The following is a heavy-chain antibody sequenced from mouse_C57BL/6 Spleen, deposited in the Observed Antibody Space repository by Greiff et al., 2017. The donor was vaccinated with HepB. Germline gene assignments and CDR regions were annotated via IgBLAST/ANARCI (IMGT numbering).Heavy chain of an antibody. D-gene: IGHD1-1*01. CDR3: ARNYYGSSGNLDY. V-gene: IGHV1-54*01. CDR2: INPGSGGT. J-gene: IGHJ2*01. CDR1: GYAFTNYL. Sequence: VQLQQSGAELVRPGTSVKVSCKASGYAFTNYLIEWVKQRPGQGLEWIGVINPGSGGTNYNEKFKGKATLTADKSSSTAYMQLSSLTSEDSAVYFCARNYYGSSGNLDYWGQGTTLTVSS.